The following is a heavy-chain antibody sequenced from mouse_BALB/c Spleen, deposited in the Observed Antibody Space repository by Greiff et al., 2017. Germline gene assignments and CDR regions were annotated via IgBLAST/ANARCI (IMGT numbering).Heavy chain of an antibody. CDR2: ISYSGST. CDR3: ARREDYGNLYYYAMDY. CDR1: GYSITSDYA. Sequence: EVQLQQSGPGLVKPSQSLSLTCTVTGYSITSDYAWNWIRQFPGNKLEWMGYISYSGSTSYNPSLKSRISITRDTSKNQFFLQLNSVTTEDTATYYCARREDYGNLYYYAMDYWGQGTSVTVSS. D-gene: IGHD2-1*01. J-gene: IGHJ4*01. V-gene: IGHV3-2*02.